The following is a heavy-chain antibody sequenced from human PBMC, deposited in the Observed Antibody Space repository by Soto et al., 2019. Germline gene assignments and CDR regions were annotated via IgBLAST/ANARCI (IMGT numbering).Heavy chain of an antibody. CDR1: CGSIVDVGYR. V-gene: IGHV4-30-2*01. CDR2: IYHSGST. CDR3: ARGPPNSI. D-gene: IGHD3-22*01. J-gene: IGHJ4*02. Sequence: SVTLSLSCAVSCGSIVDVGYRWSWIRQPPGKGLEWIGYIYHSGSTYYNPSLKSRVTISVDRSKNQFSLKLSSVTAADTAVYYCARGPPNSIWGQGTLVTVSS.